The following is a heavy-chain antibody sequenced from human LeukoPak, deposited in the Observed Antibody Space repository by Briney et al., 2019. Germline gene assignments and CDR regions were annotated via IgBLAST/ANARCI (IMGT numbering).Heavy chain of an antibody. J-gene: IGHJ3*02. V-gene: IGHV4-61*02. Sequence: MSSGTLSLTCAVSGGSISSGSYYWSWIRQPAGKGLEWIGRIYTSGSTNYNPSLKSRVTISVDTSKNQFSLKLSSVTAADTAVYYCARDPGRFYPDAFDIWGQGTMVTVSS. CDR3: ARDPGRFYPDAFDI. CDR1: GGSISSGSYY. D-gene: IGHD2/OR15-2a*01. CDR2: IYTSGST.